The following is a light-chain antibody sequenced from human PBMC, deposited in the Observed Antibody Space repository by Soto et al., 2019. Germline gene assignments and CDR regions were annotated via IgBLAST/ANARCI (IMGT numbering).Light chain of an antibody. V-gene: IGLV2-14*01. Sequence: QSVLTQAACLSGSPGQSITISWTGTSGDIGAYDYVSWFQQHPGRAPKIMISEVNNRPSGVSNRFSGSKSGNTAYLTISGLQVEDEAEYFCFPFTTTCTPVFSTCPKATVL. CDR2: EVN. J-gene: IGLJ1*01. CDR3: FPFTTTCTPV. CDR1: SGDIGAYDY.